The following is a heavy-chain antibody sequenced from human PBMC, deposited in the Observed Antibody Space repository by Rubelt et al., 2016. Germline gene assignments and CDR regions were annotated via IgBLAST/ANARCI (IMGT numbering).Heavy chain of an antibody. J-gene: IGHJ6*02. Sequence: QVQLVESGGGVVQPGESLRLTCAASGFTFSSYGMHWVRQAPGKGLEWVTFIRYDGSNKYYADSVKGRFTISRDSSKNTLYLQMNTLSGEDTAVYYCAKGTWVREGYYGMDVWGQGTMVTVSS. D-gene: IGHD3-10*01. CDR1: GFTFSSYG. CDR3: AKGTWVREGYYGMDV. CDR2: IRYDGSNK. V-gene: IGHV3-30*02.